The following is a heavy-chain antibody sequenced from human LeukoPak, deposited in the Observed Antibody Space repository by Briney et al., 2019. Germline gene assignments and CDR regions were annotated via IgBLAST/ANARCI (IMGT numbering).Heavy chain of an antibody. D-gene: IGHD1-26*01. CDR3: ARVRESYYGKYFQH. CDR1: GFTFRNYG. J-gene: IGHJ1*01. CDR2: TKLDGSDE. Sequence: GALRLSCAASGFTFRNYGMSWVRQAPGKGLEWLANTKLDGSDEHYADSVKGRFTISRDNSKNTLYLQMNSLRAEDTAVYYCARVRESYYGKYFQHWGQGTLVTVSS. V-gene: IGHV3-7*01.